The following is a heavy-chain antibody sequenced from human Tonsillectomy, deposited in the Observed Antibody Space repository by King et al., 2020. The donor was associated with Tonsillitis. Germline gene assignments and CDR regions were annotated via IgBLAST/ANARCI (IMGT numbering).Heavy chain of an antibody. V-gene: IGHV3-13*01. CDR2: IRTAGVT. CDR1: GFTFSNYD. D-gene: IGHD2-2*01. J-gene: IGHJ6*03. Sequence: VQLVESGGGLVQPGGSLRLSCAASGFTFSNYDMHWVRQATGKGLEWVSVIRTAGVTDYPDSVKGRFTNARENAKNSFYLQMSSLRAGDTAVYYCARGVVPSANNNYYFYMDVWGKGTTVTVSS. CDR3: ARGVVPSANNNYYFYMDV.